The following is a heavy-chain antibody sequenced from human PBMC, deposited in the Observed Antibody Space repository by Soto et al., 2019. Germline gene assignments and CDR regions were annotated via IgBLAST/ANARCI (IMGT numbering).Heavy chain of an antibody. J-gene: IGHJ4*02. CDR1: GFTFSSYA. Sequence: QVQLVESGGGVVQPGRSLRLSCAASGFTFSSYAMHWVRQAPGKGLEWVAVISYDGSNKYYADSVKGRFTISRDNSKNTLYLQMNSLRAEDTAVYYCARGLVYSSGCAFDSWGQGTLVTVSS. CDR3: ARGLVYSSGCAFDS. CDR2: ISYDGSNK. V-gene: IGHV3-30-3*01. D-gene: IGHD6-19*01.